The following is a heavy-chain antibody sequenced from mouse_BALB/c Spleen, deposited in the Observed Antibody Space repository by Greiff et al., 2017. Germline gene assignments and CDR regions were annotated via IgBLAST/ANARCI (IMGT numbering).Heavy chain of an antibody. Sequence: QVQLKQPGAELVKPGASVKLSCKASGYTFTSYWMHWVKQRPGQGLEWIGEINPSNGRTNYNEKFKSKATLTVDKSSSTAYMQLSSLTSEDSAVYYCATLRLDYWGQGTSVTVSS. CDR3: ATLRLDY. V-gene: IGHV1S81*02. CDR2: INPSNGRT. J-gene: IGHJ4*01. D-gene: IGHD1-1*01. CDR1: GYTFTSYW.